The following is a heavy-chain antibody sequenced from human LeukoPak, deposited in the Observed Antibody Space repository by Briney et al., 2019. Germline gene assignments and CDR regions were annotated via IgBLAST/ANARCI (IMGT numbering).Heavy chain of an antibody. V-gene: IGHV1-2*02. CDR1: RYTFIGYY. CDR2: INPNSGGT. D-gene: IGHD5-24*01. CDR3: ARDGRTMASSQPYYFDS. J-gene: IGHJ4*02. Sequence: ASVKVSCKASRYTFIGYYMHWVRQAPGQGPEWMGWINPNSGGTNYAQNFEGRVTVTRDTSISTAYMELSRLTSDDTAVYYCARDGRTMASSQPYYFDSWGQGTLVTVSS.